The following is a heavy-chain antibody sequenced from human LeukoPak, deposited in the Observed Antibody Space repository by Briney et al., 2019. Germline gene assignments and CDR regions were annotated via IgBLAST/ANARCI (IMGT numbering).Heavy chain of an antibody. J-gene: IGHJ4*02. D-gene: IGHD3-3*01. V-gene: IGHV3-23*01. Sequence: GGSLRLSCAASGFTFSSYAMTWVRQAPGKGLEWVSLISASGSATYYADSVRGRFAISRDISKNTLFLHMSSLRTEDTAVYYCAKGTLFGVVTSFDFWGQGTLVTVSS. CDR1: GFTFSSYA. CDR2: ISASGSAT. CDR3: AKGTLFGVVTSFDF.